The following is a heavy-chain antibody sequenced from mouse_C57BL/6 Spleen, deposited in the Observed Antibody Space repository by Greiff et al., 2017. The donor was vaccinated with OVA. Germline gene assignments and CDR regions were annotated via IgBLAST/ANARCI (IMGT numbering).Heavy chain of an antibody. J-gene: IGHJ3*01. CDR1: GYTFTSYG. D-gene: IGHD2-5*01. Sequence: QVQLKQSGAELARPGASVKLSCKASGYTFTSYGISWVKQRTGQGLEWIGEIYPRSGNTYYNGTFKGKATLTADKSSSTAYMELRSLTSEDSAVYFCARWDYSNSQFAYWGQGTLVTVSA. CDR2: IYPRSGNT. V-gene: IGHV1-81*01. CDR3: ARWDYSNSQFAY.